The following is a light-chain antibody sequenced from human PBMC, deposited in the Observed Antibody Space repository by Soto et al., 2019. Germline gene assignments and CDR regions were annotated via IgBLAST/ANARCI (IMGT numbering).Light chain of an antibody. CDR1: QSLDSN. CDR3: QQRKYWPPLT. V-gene: IGKV3-11*01. CDR2: DAS. Sequence: ETVLTQSPATLSLSPGERATLSCRASQSLDSNLAWYQQKPCQAPRLLIYDASNRTTGIPARFSGSGSGTDFTLTISSLEPEEFAVYYCQQRKYWPPLTFGQGTRLEIK. J-gene: IGKJ5*01.